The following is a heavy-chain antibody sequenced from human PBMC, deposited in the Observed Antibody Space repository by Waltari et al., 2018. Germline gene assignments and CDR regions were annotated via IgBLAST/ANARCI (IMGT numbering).Heavy chain of an antibody. V-gene: IGHV4-34*01. D-gene: IGHD3-9*01. CDR1: GGSFSGYY. Sequence: QVQLQQWGAGLLKPSETLSLTCAVYGGSFSGYYWSWIRQPPGKGLEWIGEINHSGSTNYNPCLKSRVTISVDTYKNQFSLKLSSGNAADTAVYYCAREGYDSLTGPGLGYWGQGTLVTVSS. J-gene: IGHJ4*02. CDR2: INHSGST. CDR3: AREGYDSLTGPGLGY.